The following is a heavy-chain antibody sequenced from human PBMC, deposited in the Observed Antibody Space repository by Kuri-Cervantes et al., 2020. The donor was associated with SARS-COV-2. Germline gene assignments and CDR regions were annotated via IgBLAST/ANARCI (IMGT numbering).Heavy chain of an antibody. CDR2: IYSSGTT. CDR1: GFSVSSNF. Sequence: GESLKISFAAAGFSVSSNFMSWVRQAPGKGLEWVSIIYSSGTTYYADSVKGRFTISRDNSKNTLYLHMNSLRAEDTAVYHCARHPKTIPQYHFYTWGQGTLVTVSS. J-gene: IGHJ4*02. D-gene: IGHD3/OR15-3a*01. CDR3: ARHPKTIPQYHFYT. V-gene: IGHV3-53*01.